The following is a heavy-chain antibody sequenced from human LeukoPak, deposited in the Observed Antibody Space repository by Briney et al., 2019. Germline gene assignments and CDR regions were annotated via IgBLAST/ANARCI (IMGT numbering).Heavy chain of an antibody. J-gene: IGHJ5*02. CDR3: ARGPRNDL. Sequence: ASVKVSCKTSGYPFSTWEINWVRQAAGQGLEWLGWGHPDSGNTDYAQKFRGRVTMSRDTSTSTAYMELSGLRLDDTAVYFCARGPRNDLWGQGTLVTVSS. D-gene: IGHD1-14*01. V-gene: IGHV1-8*01. CDR1: GYPFSTWE. CDR2: GHPDSGNT.